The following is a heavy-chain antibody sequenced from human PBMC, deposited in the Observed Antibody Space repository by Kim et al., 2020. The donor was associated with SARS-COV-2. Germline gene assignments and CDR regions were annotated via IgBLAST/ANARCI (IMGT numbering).Heavy chain of an antibody. J-gene: IGHJ5*01. D-gene: IGHD1-1*01. CDR1: GGSISSSNSH. CDR3: AGIVMTGIGGRGWFDA. Sequence: SETLSLTCTVSGGSISSSNSHWGWIRQPPGKGLEWIGSVYYSGSTFYNPSLKSRATITVDTSENPLSLKLTSVTAADTALYYCAGIVMTGIGGRGWFDA. CDR2: VYYSGST. V-gene: IGHV4-39*01.